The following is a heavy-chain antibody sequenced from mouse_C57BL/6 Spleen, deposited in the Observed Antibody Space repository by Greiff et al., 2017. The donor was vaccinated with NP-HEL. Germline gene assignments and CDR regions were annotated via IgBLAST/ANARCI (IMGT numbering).Heavy chain of an antibody. Sequence: VQLQQSGPELVKPGASVKISCKASGYAFSSSWMNWVKQRPGKGLEWIGRIYPGDGDTNYNGKFKGKATLTADKSSSTAYMQLSSLTSEDSAVYFCARYGWDYWGQGTTLTVSS. CDR1: GYAFSSSW. CDR3: ARYGWDY. D-gene: IGHD1-1*01. V-gene: IGHV1-82*01. J-gene: IGHJ2*01. CDR2: IYPGDGDT.